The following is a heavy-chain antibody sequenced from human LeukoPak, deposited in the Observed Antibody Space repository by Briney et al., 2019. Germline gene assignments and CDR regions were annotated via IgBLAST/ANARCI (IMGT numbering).Heavy chain of an antibody. CDR3: ARDSPYYGSGINDYYYGMDV. J-gene: IGHJ6*02. D-gene: IGHD3-10*01. V-gene: IGHV3-53*01. CDR1: GFTFSSYA. Sequence: GGSLRLSCAASGFTFSSYAMSWVRQAPGKGLEWVSVIYSGGSTYYADSVKGRFTISRDNSKNTLYLQMNSLRAEDTAVYYCARDSPYYGSGINDYYYGMDVWGQGTTVTVSS. CDR2: IYSGGST.